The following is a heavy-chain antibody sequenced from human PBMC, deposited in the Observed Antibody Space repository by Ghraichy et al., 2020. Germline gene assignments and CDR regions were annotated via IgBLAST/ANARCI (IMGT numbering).Heavy chain of an antibody. CDR3: ARAAAGYDYVWGSYRYSRPGFDP. D-gene: IGHD3-16*02. CDR2: IYYSGST. CDR1: GGSISSYY. V-gene: IGHV4-59*01. J-gene: IGHJ5*02. Sequence: TLSLTCTVSGGSISSYYWSWIRQPPGKGLEWIGYIYYSGSTNYNPSLKSRVTISVDTSKNQFSLKLSSVTAADTAVYYCARAAAGYDYVWGSYRYSRPGFDPWGQGTLVTVSS.